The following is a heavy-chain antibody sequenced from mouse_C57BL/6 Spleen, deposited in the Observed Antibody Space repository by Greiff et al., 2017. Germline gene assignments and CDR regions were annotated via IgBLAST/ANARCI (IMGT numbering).Heavy chain of an antibody. Sequence: QVQLQPPGAELVKPGASVKMSCKASGYTFTSSWITWVKQRPGQGLEWIGDIYPGSGSTTSNEKFKSKDTLTVDTSSSTAYMQLSSLSSEDSAVYYCARWRGKDYAMDYWGQGTSVTVSS. CDR1: GYTFTSSW. CDR2: IYPGSGST. J-gene: IGHJ4*01. V-gene: IGHV1-55*01. D-gene: IGHD2-1*01. CDR3: ARWRGKDYAMDY.